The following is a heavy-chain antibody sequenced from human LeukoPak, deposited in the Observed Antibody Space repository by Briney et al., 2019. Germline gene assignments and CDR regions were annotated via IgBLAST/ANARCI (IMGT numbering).Heavy chain of an antibody. J-gene: IGHJ6*02. Sequence: ASVKVPCKASGYTFTSYDINWVRQATGQGLEWMGWMNPNSGNTGYAQKFQGRVTMTRNTSISTAYMEPSSLRSEDTAVYYCARAKDYYYYYGMDVWGQGTTVTVSS. CDR2: MNPNSGNT. CDR1: GYTFTSYD. V-gene: IGHV1-8*01. CDR3: ARAKDYYYYYGMDV.